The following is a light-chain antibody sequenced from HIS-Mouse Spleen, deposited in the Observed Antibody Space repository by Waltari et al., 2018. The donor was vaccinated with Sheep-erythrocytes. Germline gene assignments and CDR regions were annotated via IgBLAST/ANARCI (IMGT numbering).Light chain of an antibody. CDR3: AAWDDSLNGVV. CDR1: SSNIGNNA. CDR2: YDD. Sequence: QSVLTQPPSVSEAPRPRVTISCYGSSSNIGNNALNWYQQLPGKAPKLLIYYDDLLPSGVSDRFSGSKSGTSASLAISGLQSEDEADYYCAAWDDSLNGVVFGGGTKLTVL. J-gene: IGLJ2*01. V-gene: IGLV1-36*01.